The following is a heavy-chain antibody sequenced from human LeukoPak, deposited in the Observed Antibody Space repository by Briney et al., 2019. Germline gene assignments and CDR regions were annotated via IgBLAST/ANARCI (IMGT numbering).Heavy chain of an antibody. D-gene: IGHD1-26*01. J-gene: IGHJ6*01. CDR2: ISGSGDNT. V-gene: IGHV3-23*01. Sequence: GGSLRLSCAASGFTFSGFAMRWVRRTPGKGLEWVSGISGSGDNTLYADSVKGRFTISRDNSKNTLYLEMNSLRAADTAIYYCAKMKGHPLPKYYMDVWGQGTTVTVSS. CDR1: GFTFSGFA. CDR3: AKMKGHPLPKYYMDV.